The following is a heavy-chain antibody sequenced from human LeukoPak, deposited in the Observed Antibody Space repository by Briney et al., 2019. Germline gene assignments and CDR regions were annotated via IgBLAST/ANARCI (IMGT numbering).Heavy chain of an antibody. CDR2: INPNSGGT. J-gene: IGHJ5*02. CDR3: ARDRRTAATQFDA. V-gene: IGHV1-2*02. D-gene: IGHD2-15*01. Sequence: ASVKVSCKASGCTFTGYYMHWVRQAPGQGLDWMGWINPNSGGTNYAQKFQGRVTMTRDTSISTAYMELSRLRSDDTAVYYCARDRRTAATQFDAWGQGTLVTVSS. CDR1: GCTFTGYY.